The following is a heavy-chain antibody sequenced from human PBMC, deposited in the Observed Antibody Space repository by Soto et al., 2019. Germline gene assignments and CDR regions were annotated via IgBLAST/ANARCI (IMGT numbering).Heavy chain of an antibody. Sequence: QVQLQESGPGLVKPSETLSLTCTVSGGSISSYYWSWIRQPPGKGLEWIGYIYYSGSTNYNPSLKSRVTISVDTSKNQFSLKLSSVTAADTAVYYCARAVALQNWYFDLWGRGTLVTVSS. CDR3: ARAVALQNWYFDL. CDR2: IYYSGST. J-gene: IGHJ2*01. CDR1: GGSISSYY. V-gene: IGHV4-59*01. D-gene: IGHD6-19*01.